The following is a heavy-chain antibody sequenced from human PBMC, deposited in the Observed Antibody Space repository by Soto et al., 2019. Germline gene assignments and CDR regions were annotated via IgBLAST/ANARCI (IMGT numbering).Heavy chain of an antibody. CDR3: APSPGGGGY. CDR1: GFTVSNNY. CDR2: IYSGGYT. D-gene: IGHD3-10*01. J-gene: IGHJ4*02. V-gene: IGHV3-53*01. Sequence: EVQLVESGGGLIQPGGSLRLSCAVSGFTVSNNYMSWVRQAPGKGLEGVSVIYSGGYTAYGDSVKGRFTISRDNSKNTPYLKKKTLGADPPAVYYWAPSPGGGGYWGQGTLVTVSS.